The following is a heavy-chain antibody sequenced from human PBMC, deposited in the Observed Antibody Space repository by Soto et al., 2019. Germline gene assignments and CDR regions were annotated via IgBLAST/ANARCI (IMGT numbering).Heavy chain of an antibody. CDR2: ISSSGSTI. V-gene: IGHV3-48*03. D-gene: IGHD3-22*01. CDR3: ASGVPIYYYDSSGYYPFGDY. J-gene: IGHJ4*02. Sequence: GSLRLSCAASGFTFSSYEMNWVRQAPGKGLEWVSYISSSGSTIYYADSVKGRFTISRDNAKNSLYLQMNSLRAEDTAVYYCASGVPIYYYDSSGYYPFGDYWGQGTLVTVSS. CDR1: GFTFSSYE.